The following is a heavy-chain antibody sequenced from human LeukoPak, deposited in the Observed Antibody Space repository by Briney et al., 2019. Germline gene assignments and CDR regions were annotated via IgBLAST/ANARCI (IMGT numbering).Heavy chain of an antibody. CDR1: GFTFSDYY. J-gene: IGHJ3*02. V-gene: IGHV3-11*01. Sequence: GGSLRLSCAASGFTFSDYYMSWIRQAPGKGLEWVSYISSSGSTIYYADSVKGRFTISRDNAKNSLYLQMNSLRAEDTAVYYCARGDIVVVPAAIWRVAVEQNDAFDIWGQGTMVTVSS. D-gene: IGHD2-2*01. CDR2: ISSSGSTI. CDR3: ARGDIVVVPAAIWRVAVEQNDAFDI.